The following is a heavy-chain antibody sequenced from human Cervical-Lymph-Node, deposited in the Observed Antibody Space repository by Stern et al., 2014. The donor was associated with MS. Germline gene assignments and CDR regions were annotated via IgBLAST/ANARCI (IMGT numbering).Heavy chain of an antibody. CDR1: GDIFTGYY. V-gene: IGHV1-2*02. CDR2: INPNTGGT. J-gene: IGHJ6*02. D-gene: IGHD3-3*01. CDR3: ARDQRGITIFGVVTDYYYLGMDV. Sequence: QMQLVQSGAEVKKPGASVKVSCKTSGDIFTGYYIHWVRQAPGQGLEWMAWINPNTGGTKYAQKFQGRVTMSRDTSISTAYVELSSLTSDDTAVYYCARDQRGITIFGVVTDYYYLGMDVWGQGTTVTVSS.